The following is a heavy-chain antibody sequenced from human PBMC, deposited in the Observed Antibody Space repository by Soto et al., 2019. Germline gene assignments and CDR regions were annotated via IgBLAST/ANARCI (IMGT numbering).Heavy chain of an antibody. CDR3: ARGGYCSGGSCY. CDR2: IIPIFGTA. Sequence: QVQLVQSGAEVKKPGSSVKVSCKASGGTFSSYAISWVRQAPGQGLEWMGGIIPIFGTANYAQKFQGRVTITADEXXXXXXMELSXXRSXXTAVXYCARGGYCSGGSCYWGQGTLVTVSS. J-gene: IGHJ4*02. D-gene: IGHD2-15*01. CDR1: GGTFSSYA. V-gene: IGHV1-69*12.